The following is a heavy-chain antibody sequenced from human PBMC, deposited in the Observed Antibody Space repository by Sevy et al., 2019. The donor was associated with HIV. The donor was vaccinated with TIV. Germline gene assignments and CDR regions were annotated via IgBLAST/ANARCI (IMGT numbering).Heavy chain of an antibody. V-gene: IGHV4-59*01. J-gene: IGHJ6*02. CDR1: GGSISNYY. CDR2: IDYSGTT. Sequence: SETLSLTCTVSGGSISNYYWTWIRKPPGKGLEWIGYIDYSGTTNYNPSPKSRVTISLDMSKNQFSLKLNSVIAADTAVYYCARGKVPLSYYFGMDVWGQGATVTVSS. CDR3: ARGKVPLSYYFGMDV.